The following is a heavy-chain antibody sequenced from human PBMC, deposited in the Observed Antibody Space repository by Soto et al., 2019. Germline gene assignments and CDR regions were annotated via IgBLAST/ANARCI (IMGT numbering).Heavy chain of an antibody. V-gene: IGHV4-34*01. CDR1: GASVSDNY. Sequence: QVQLQQWGAGLVKPSEPLSLTCAVYGASVSDNYWSWIRQPPGKGLEWIGEINHSGNSNYNPSPKSRVTISVDTSKGQVSLKLRSVTAADTAVYYCARGRGDLDYWGQGSQVTVSS. CDR2: INHSGNS. D-gene: IGHD3-3*01. J-gene: IGHJ4*02. CDR3: ARGRGDLDY.